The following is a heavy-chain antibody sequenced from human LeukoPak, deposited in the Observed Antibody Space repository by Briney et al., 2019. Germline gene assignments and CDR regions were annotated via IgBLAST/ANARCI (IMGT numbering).Heavy chain of an antibody. D-gene: IGHD2-15*01. CDR1: GFTFSNYA. Sequence: GGSLRLSCAASGFTFSNYAMSWVRQAPGGGLECVSAISGSGDTTFHADSVKGRFTTSRDNSKNTLSLQMSGLRVEDSAVYFCAKDTSAWWYHRAYMNVWGTGTTVTDSS. CDR3: AKDTSAWWYHRAYMNV. CDR2: ISGSGDTT. V-gene: IGHV3-23*01. J-gene: IGHJ6*03.